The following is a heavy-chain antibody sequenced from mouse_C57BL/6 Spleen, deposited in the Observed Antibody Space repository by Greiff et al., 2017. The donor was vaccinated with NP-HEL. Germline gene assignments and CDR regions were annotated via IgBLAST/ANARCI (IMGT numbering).Heavy chain of an antibody. D-gene: IGHD2-4*01. CDR3: ARGKADYYEYDRAFAY. V-gene: IGHV1-64*01. CDR2: IHPNSGST. CDR1: GYTFTSYW. Sequence: QVQLQQPGAELVKPGASVKLSCKASGYTFTSYWMHWVKQRPGQGLEWIGMIHPNSGSTNYNEKFKSKATLTVDKSSSTAYMQLSSLTAEDSAVYYGARGKADYYEYDRAFAYWGQGTLVTVSA. J-gene: IGHJ3*01.